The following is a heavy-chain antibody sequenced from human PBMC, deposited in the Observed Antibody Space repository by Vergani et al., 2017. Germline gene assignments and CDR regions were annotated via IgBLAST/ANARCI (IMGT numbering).Heavy chain of an antibody. CDR3: AFGVPYVDTDY. J-gene: IGHJ4*02. Sequence: QVQLVQSGAEVKKPGSSVKVSCKASGGTFSSYTISWVRQAPGQGLEWMGRIIPILGIANYAQKFQGRVTITADKSTSTAYMELSSLRSEDPAVYYCAFGVPYVDTDYWGQGTLVTVSS. CDR1: GGTFSSYT. D-gene: IGHD5-18*01. CDR2: IIPILGIA. V-gene: IGHV1-69*02.